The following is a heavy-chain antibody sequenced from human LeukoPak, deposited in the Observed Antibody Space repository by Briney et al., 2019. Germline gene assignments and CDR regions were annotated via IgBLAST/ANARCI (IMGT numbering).Heavy chain of an antibody. CDR2: ISDDGSNE. V-gene: IGHV3-30*18. J-gene: IGHJ4*02. Sequence: QAGGSLRLSSAVSGFTLSDVGMHGVRQAPGEGLEWVAFISDDGSNELYAESVKGRFTISRDNSNNKLYLQMNSLRLEDTAVYYCAKDDISHFSVRGGIMSPESGRLDFWGQGTQVTVSS. D-gene: IGHD3-10*02. CDR1: GFTLSDVG. CDR3: AKDDISHFSVRGGIMSPESGRLDF.